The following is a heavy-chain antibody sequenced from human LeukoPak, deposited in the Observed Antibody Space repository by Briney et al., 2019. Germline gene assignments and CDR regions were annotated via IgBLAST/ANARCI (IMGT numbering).Heavy chain of an antibody. CDR2: IRYDGSNK. CDR1: GFTFCIYR. D-gene: IGHD3-3*02. Sequence: PGRSLRLSCAASGFTFCIYRMLCLRQAPHRGLVWVAVIRYDGSNKYYAESVKGRFTISRDNSKNTLYLQMNSLRAEDTAVYYCASYVLGDAFDIWGQGTMVTVSS. J-gene: IGHJ3*02. V-gene: IGHV3-33*01. CDR3: ASYVLGDAFDI.